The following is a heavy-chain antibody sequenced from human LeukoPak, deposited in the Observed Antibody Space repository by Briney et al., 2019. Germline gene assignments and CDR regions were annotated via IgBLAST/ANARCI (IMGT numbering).Heavy chain of an antibody. D-gene: IGHD5-18*01. CDR3: ATGGTAMVTTRFDY. CDR2: IIPIFGTA. V-gene: IGHV1-69*13. CDR1: GYTFTSYG. J-gene: IGHJ4*02. Sequence: GASVKVSCKASGYTFTSYGISWVRQAPGQGLEWMGGIIPIFGTANYAQKFQGRVTITADESTSTAYMELSSLRSEDTAVYCCATGGTAMVTTRFDYWGQGTLVTVSS.